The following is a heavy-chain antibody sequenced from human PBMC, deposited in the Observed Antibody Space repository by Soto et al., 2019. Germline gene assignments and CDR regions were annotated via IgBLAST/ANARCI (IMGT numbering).Heavy chain of an antibody. V-gene: IGHV5-51*01. CDR1: GYTFTSNW. CDR3: ARSRDGYNSLFDS. CDR2: IYPDDSDT. J-gene: IGHJ4*02. D-gene: IGHD5-12*01. Sequence: EVQLVPSGEEVKKPGESLKISCKASGYTFTSNWIGWVRQMPGKGLESIGIIYPDDSDTKYSPSFQGRVSISADKSISTAFLEWSSLKASDSAMYFCARSRDGYNSLFDSWGQGTLITVSA.